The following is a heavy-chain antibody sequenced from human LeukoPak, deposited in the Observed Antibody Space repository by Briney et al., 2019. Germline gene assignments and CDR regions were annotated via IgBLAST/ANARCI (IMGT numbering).Heavy chain of an antibody. Sequence: PSETLSLTCTVSGGSISSGGYYWSWIRQHPGKGLEWIGYIYYSGSTYYNPSLKSRVTISVDTSKNQFSLKLSSVTAADTAVYYCAREVCSSTSCDYYYGMDVWGQGTTVTVSS. J-gene: IGHJ6*02. CDR3: AREVCSSTSCDYYYGMDV. D-gene: IGHD2-2*01. V-gene: IGHV4-31*03. CDR2: IYYSGST. CDR1: GGSISSGGYY.